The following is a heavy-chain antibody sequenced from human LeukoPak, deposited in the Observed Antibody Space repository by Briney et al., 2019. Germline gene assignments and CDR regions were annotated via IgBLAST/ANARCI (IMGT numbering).Heavy chain of an antibody. CDR2: IYYSGST. Sequence: SETLSLTCTVSGGSISSYYWSWLRQPPGKGLEWIGYIYYSGSTNYNPSLKSRVTISVDTSKNQFSLKLSSVTAADTAVYYCARGVPGGNFDYWGQGTLVTVSS. CDR3: ARGVPGGNFDY. V-gene: IGHV4-59*01. D-gene: IGHD3-16*01. CDR1: GGSISSYY. J-gene: IGHJ4*02.